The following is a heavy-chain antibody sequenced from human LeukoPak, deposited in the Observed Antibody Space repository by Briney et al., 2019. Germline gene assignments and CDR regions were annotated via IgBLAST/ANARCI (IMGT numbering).Heavy chain of an antibody. CDR3: ARLGGGLVDTAMVPARSPYYYYYGMDV. D-gene: IGHD5-18*01. V-gene: IGHV5-51*01. CDR1: GYSFTSYW. CDR2: IYPGASDT. Sequence: KAGESLKISCKGSGYSFTSYWIGWVRQMPGKGLEWMGIIYPGASDTRYSPSFQGQVTISADKSISTAYLQWSSLKASDTAMYYCARLGGGLVDTAMVPARSPYYYYYGMDVWGQGTTVTVSS. J-gene: IGHJ6*02.